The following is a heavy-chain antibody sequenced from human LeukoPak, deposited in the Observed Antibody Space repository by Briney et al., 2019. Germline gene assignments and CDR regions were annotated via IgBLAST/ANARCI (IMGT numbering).Heavy chain of an antibody. CDR1: GGSISSSNW. CDR3: ARDGTFCGGDCNDAFDI. J-gene: IGHJ3*02. CDR2: IYHSGST. V-gene: IGHV4-4*02. D-gene: IGHD2-21*02. Sequence: SETLSLTCAVSGGSISSSNWWSWVRQPPGKGLEWTGEIYHSGSTNYNPSLKSRVTISVDKSKNQFSLKLSSVTAADTAVYYCARDGTFCGGDCNDAFDIWGQGTMVTVSS.